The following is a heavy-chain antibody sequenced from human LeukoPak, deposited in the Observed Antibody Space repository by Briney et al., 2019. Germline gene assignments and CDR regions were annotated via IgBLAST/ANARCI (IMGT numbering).Heavy chain of an antibody. CDR3: VRDSFNYHYAFDI. CDR1: GFTFSTYS. J-gene: IGHJ3*02. V-gene: IGHV3-21*01. CDR2: ISTNSTYI. Sequence: GGSLRLSCAASGFTFSTYSMNWVRQAPGKGLEWVSSISTNSTYIYYADSVRGRFTISRDNAKNSLFLHMNSLRAEDTAMYYCVRDSFNYHYAFDIWGQGTMLSVSS. D-gene: IGHD5-24*01.